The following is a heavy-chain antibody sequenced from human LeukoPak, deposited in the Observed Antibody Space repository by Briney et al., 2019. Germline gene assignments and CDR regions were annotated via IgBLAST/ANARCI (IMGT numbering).Heavy chain of an antibody. J-gene: IGHJ4*02. V-gene: IGHV3-7*01. D-gene: IGHD1-7*01. CDR3: ARAGTHWHYVY. CDR2: IKQDGSER. Sequence: GGSLRLSCAASGFTFSGFAMSWVRQSPRKGLEWVADIKQDGSERYYVDSVKGRFTIPRDKAKNTLYLQMNNLRAEDTAVYYCARAGTHWHYVYWGRGTVVTVSS. CDR1: GFTFSGFA.